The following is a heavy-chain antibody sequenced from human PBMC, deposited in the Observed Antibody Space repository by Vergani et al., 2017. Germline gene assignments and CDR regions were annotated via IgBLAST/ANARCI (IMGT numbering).Heavy chain of an antibody. CDR2: IKSKTDDGRT. CDR1: GFTFSNAW. J-gene: IGHJ4*02. Sequence: EVQLVESGGGLVKPGGSLRLSCAASGFTFSNAWMNWVRQAPGKGLEWVGRIKSKTDDGRTDYAAPVKGRFTISRDDSKNTLYLQMNSLRAEDTAVYYCADFHSITGTTLGNWGQGTLVTVSS. V-gene: IGHV3-15*01. D-gene: IGHD1-7*01. CDR3: ADFHSITGTTLGN.